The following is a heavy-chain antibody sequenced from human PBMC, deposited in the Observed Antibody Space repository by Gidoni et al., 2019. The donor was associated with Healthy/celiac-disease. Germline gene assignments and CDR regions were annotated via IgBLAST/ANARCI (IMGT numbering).Heavy chain of an antibody. V-gene: IGHV1-69*01. J-gene: IGHJ4*02. Sequence: QVQLVQSGAEVKKPGSSVKVSCKASGGTFSCYAISWVRQAPGQGLEWMGGIIPIFGTANYAQKFKGRVTITADESTSTAYMELSSLRSEDTAVYYCARERGSYGKPYYFDYWGQGTLVTVSS. CDR3: ARERGSYGKPYYFDY. CDR2: IIPIFGTA. D-gene: IGHD3-10*01. CDR1: GGTFSCYA.